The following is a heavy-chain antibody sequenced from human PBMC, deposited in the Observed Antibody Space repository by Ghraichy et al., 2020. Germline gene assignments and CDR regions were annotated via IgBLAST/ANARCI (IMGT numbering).Heavy chain of an antibody. D-gene: IGHD6-13*01. CDR2: ISGSGGST. CDR1: GFTFSSYA. J-gene: IGHJ4*02. V-gene: IGHV3-23*01. Sequence: GSLRLSCAASGFTFSSYAMSWVRQAPGKGLEWVSAISGSGGSTYYADSVKGRFTISRDNSKNTLYLQMNSLRAEDTAVYYCAKVPYSSSWYIPLGYWGQGTLVTVSS. CDR3: AKVPYSSSWYIPLGY.